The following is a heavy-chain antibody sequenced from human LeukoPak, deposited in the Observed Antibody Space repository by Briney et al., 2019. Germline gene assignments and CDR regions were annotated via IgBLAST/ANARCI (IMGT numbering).Heavy chain of an antibody. CDR1: GFTFSSYS. D-gene: IGHD6-13*01. CDR3: ARDQGYSSSWYPAFDY. V-gene: IGHV3-21*01. Sequence: GGSLRLSCAASGFTFSSYSMSWVRQAPGKGLEWVSSISSSSSYIYYADSVKGRFTISRDNAKNSLYLQMNSLRAEDTAVYYCARDQGYSSSWYPAFDYWGQGTLVTVSS. J-gene: IGHJ4*02. CDR2: ISSSSSYI.